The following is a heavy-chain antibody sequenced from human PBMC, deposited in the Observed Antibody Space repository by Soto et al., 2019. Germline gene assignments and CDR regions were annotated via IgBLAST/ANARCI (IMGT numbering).Heavy chain of an antibody. J-gene: IGHJ6*03. V-gene: IGHV4-39*01. D-gene: IGHD6-13*01. CDR1: GGSISSSSYY. CDR3: ARQEFYSSSWYMSVPYYYYYMDV. CDR2: IYYSGST. Sequence: QLQLQESGPGLVKPSETLSLTCTVSGGSISSSSYYWGWIRQPPGKGLEWIGSIYYSGSTYYNPSLKRRVTISVDTSKNQFSLKLSSVTAADTAVYYCARQEFYSSSWYMSVPYYYYYMDVWGKGTTVTVSS.